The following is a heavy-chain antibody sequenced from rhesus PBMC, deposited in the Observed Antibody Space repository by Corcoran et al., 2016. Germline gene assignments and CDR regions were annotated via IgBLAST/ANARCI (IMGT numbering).Heavy chain of an antibody. CDR1: GGSISGYY. D-gene: IGHD7-45*01. J-gene: IGHJ4*01. CDR2: ICGNKSST. V-gene: IGHV4-73*01. Sequence: QVKLQQWGEGLVKPSETLSLTCAVYGGSISGYYWSWIRQPPGKGLVLIGNICGNKSSTNYNPSLKNRVTISQDTSKNQFSLKLSSLTAADTAVYDCARGLGIWGQGVLVTVSS. CDR3: ARGLGI.